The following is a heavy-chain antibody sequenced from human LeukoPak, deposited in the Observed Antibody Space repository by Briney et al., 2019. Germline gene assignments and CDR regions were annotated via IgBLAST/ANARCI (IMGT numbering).Heavy chain of an antibody. CDR3: AKVIGSSSWPNFDY. CDR2: ISGSGGST. CDR1: GFTFSSYA. J-gene: IGHJ4*02. D-gene: IGHD6-13*01. Sequence: PGGSLRLSCAASGFTFSSYAMSWVSQAPGKGLEWVSAISGSGGSTYYADSVKGRFTISRDNSKNTLYLQMNSLRAEDTAVYYCAKVIGSSSWPNFDYWGQGTLVTVSS. V-gene: IGHV3-23*01.